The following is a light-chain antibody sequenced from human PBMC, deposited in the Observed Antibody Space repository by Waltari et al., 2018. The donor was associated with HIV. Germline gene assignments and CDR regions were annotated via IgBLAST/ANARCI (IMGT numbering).Light chain of an antibody. J-gene: IGKJ2*03. CDR3: QQSYSPPHS. V-gene: IGKV1-39*01. Sequence: DIPMTQSPSSLPASVGHSVNIPSPASQRISSYLHWYQQKPGRAPKRLIYAASSLQSGVPSRFSGSGSGTDFTLTISSLQPEDFATYYCQQSYSPPHSFGQGTKLEIK. CDR1: QRISSY. CDR2: AAS.